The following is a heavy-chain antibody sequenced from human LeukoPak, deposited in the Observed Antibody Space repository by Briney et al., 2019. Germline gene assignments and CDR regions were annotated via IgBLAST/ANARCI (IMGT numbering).Heavy chain of an antibody. Sequence: GASVKVSCKASGYTFTGYYMHWVRQAPGQGLEWMGWISAYNGNTNYAQKLQGRVTMTTDTSTSTAYMELRSLRSDDTAVYYCARSLAVASWFDPWGQGTLVTVSS. CDR1: GYTFTGYY. CDR2: ISAYNGNT. V-gene: IGHV1-18*04. J-gene: IGHJ5*02. CDR3: ARSLAVASWFDP. D-gene: IGHD6-19*01.